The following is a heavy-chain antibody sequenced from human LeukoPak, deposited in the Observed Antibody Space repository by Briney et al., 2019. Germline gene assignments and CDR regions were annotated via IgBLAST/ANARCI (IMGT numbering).Heavy chain of an antibody. V-gene: IGHV4-4*07. D-gene: IGHD6-13*01. Sequence: PSETLSLTCTVSGGSISSHDWTWIRQPAGKGLEWIGRIYISGSPNYNPSLKSRVTMSVDTSKYQFSLKLTSVTAADTAVYYCARVSSSWYQDWYFDRWGRGTLVTVSS. CDR3: ARVSSSWYQDWYFDR. CDR1: GGSISSHD. J-gene: IGHJ2*01. CDR2: IYISGSP.